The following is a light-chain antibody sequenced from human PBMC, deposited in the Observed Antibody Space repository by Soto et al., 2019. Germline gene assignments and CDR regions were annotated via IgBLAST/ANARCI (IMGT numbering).Light chain of an antibody. Sequence: SYELTQPPSVSVAPGQTARLTCGGNNIGSKSVHWYQQKPGQAPVLVVYDDSDRPSGIPERFSGSNSGNTATPTMSRVEAGNEADYYSQAWDSTLDHSVFGRGTEVTVL. CDR1: NIGSKS. V-gene: IGLV3-21*02. J-gene: IGLJ1*01. CDR2: DDS. CDR3: QAWDSTLDHSV.